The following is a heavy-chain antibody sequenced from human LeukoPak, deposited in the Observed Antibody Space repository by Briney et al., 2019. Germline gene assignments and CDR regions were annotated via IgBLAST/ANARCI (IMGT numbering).Heavy chain of an antibody. Sequence: SETLSLTCTVSGGSISGYYWSWIRQPPGKGLEWIGNIYYSGTTNYNPSLKSRVTMSVNTSKNQFSLKLSSVTAADTAVYYCARERYSSGWYAGYYFDYWGQGTLVTVSS. J-gene: IGHJ4*02. CDR1: GGSISGYY. CDR2: IYYSGTT. CDR3: ARERYSSGWYAGYYFDY. D-gene: IGHD6-19*01. V-gene: IGHV4-59*01.